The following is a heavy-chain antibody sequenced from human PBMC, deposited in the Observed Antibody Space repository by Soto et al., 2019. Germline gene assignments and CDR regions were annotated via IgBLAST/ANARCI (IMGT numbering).Heavy chain of an antibody. CDR1: GYTFTSYD. D-gene: IGHD7-27*01. Sequence: ASVKVSCKASGYTFTSYDINWVRQTAGQGLEWMGWMSPKTANTGYAQKFQDRVTMTRSTSISTAYMELSSLTSEDTAVYYCTGGPPNWGFDSWGQGTPVTLSS. J-gene: IGHJ5*01. CDR2: MSPKTANT. CDR3: TGGPPNWGFDS. V-gene: IGHV1-8*01.